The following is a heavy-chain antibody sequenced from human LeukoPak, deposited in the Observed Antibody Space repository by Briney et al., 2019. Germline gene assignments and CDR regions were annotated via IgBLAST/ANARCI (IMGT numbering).Heavy chain of an antibody. D-gene: IGHD6-13*01. V-gene: IGHV4-34*01. CDR1: GGSFSGYY. CDR2: INHSGST. Sequence: SETLSLTCAVYGGSFSGYYWSWIRQPPGKELEWIGEINHSGSTNYNPSLKSRVTISVDTSKNQFSLKLSSVTAADTAVYYCARGGKYSSSWDYYYYYMDVWGKGTTVTVSS. J-gene: IGHJ6*03. CDR3: ARGGKYSSSWDYYYYYMDV.